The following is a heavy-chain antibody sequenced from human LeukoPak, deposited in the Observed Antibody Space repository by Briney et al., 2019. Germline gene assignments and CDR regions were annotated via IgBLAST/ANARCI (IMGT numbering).Heavy chain of an antibody. CDR1: RFTFSSYG. CDR2: IGYDGRNI. V-gene: IGHV3-30*18. J-gene: IGHJ4*02. Sequence: GRSLRLSCAGYRFTFSSYGMHWVSQAPGKGLEWAAVIGYDGRNIQYVQSVKGRFTISRDNSKKTLYLQVNSLRAEDTAVYYCAKDEDSHCEGACPLDYWGQGTLVTVSS. D-gene: IGHD4/OR15-4a*01. CDR3: AKDEDSHCEGACPLDY.